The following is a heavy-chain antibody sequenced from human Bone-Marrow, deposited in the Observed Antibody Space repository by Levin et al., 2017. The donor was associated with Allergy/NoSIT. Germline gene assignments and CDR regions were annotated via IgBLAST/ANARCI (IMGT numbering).Heavy chain of an antibody. CDR1: GGSISSYY. Sequence: PGGSLRLSCTVSGGSISSYYWSWIRQPPGKGLEWIGYTYYSGSTNYSPSLKSRVTMWVDKSKNQVSLRLTSVTAADTAVYYCARGGSGWYAGYWGQGTLVTVSS. J-gene: IGHJ4*02. V-gene: IGHV4-59*01. D-gene: IGHD6-19*01. CDR3: ARGGSGWYAGY. CDR2: TYYSGST.